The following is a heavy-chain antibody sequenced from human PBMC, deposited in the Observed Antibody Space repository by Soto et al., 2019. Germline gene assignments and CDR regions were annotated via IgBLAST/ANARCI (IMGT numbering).Heavy chain of an antibody. Sequence: PGGSLRLSCAASGFPFSTYAMSWVRQAPGKGLEWVSTIMNSGAGTYYPDSMMGRFTIARDNSKNTVYLQMNSLRAEDTAVYYCAKSIGLLSGYYCGMDVWGKGTTVTVSS. D-gene: IGHD3-10*01. CDR3: AKSIGLLSGYYCGMDV. CDR2: IMNSGAGT. CDR1: GFPFSTYA. V-gene: IGHV3-23*01. J-gene: IGHJ6*04.